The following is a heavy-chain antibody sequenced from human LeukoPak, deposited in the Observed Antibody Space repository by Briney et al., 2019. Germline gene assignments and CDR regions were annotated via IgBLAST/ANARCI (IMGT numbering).Heavy chain of an antibody. Sequence: SETLSLTCAVYGGSFSGYYWSWTRQPPGKGLEWIGEINHSGSTNYNPSLKSRVTISVDTSKNQFSLKLSSVTAADTAVYYCARVRYSYGYNYYYYYMDVWGKGTTVTVSS. D-gene: IGHD5-18*01. CDR3: ARVRYSYGYNYYYYYMDV. J-gene: IGHJ6*03. CDR1: GGSFSGYY. V-gene: IGHV4-34*01. CDR2: INHSGST.